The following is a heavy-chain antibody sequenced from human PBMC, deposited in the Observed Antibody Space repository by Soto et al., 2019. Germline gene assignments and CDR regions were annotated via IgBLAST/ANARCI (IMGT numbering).Heavy chain of an antibody. CDR3: ARQVPPRGSSIAARRHRNTDYYYGMDV. J-gene: IGHJ6*02. V-gene: IGHV5-10-1*01. CDR1: GYSFTSYW. Sequence: PGESLKISCKGSGYSFTSYWISWVRQMPGKGLEWMGRIDPSDSYTNYSPSFQGHVTISADKSISTAYLQWSSLKASDTAMYYCARQVPPRGSSIAARRHRNTDYYYGMDVWGQGTTVTVSS. CDR2: IDPSDSYT. D-gene: IGHD6-6*01.